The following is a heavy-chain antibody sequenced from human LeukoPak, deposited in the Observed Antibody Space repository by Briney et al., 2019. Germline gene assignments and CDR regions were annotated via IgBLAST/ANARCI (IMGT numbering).Heavy chain of an antibody. CDR2: INHSGRT. CDR3: ASGYSYGNDAFDI. Sequence: SETLSLTCALYGESFRGYHWRGMRQPQGEGGEWIGEINHSGRTNYNTSLQSRVPISVDASKNQFALMLKSVTAADTAGYYCASGYSYGNDAFDIWGQGTMVTVSS. J-gene: IGHJ3*02. V-gene: IGHV4-34*01. CDR1: GESFRGYH. D-gene: IGHD5-18*01.